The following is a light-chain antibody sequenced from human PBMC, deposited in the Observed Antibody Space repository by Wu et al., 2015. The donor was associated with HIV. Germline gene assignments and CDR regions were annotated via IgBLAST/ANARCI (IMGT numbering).Light chain of an antibody. CDR3: QQSYSTPPT. V-gene: IGKV1-39*01. J-gene: IGKJ1*01. Sequence: DIQMTQSPSSLSASVGDRVIITCRASQSISSYLNWYQQKPGKAPKFLIYAASSLQSGVPSRFTGSGSGTDFTLTTSSLQPEDFATYYCQQSYSTPPTFGQGTKVEIK. CDR1: QSISSY. CDR2: AAS.